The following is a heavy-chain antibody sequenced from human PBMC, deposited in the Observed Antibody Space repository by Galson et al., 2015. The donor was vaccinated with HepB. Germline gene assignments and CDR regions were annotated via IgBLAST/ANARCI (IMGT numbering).Heavy chain of an antibody. D-gene: IGHD2-15*01. Sequence: SLRLSCAASGFSFTRYAMTWVRQAPGKGLEWVSSITSSGGNCYYTDFVKGRFTVSRDNSKNTLLLQLNSLRAEDTAMYFCAKDGIMVANNPYHFHYWGQGTLVTVSS. CDR1: GFSFTRYA. CDR3: AKDGIMVANNPYHFHY. J-gene: IGHJ4*02. CDR2: ITSSGGNC. V-gene: IGHV3-23*01.